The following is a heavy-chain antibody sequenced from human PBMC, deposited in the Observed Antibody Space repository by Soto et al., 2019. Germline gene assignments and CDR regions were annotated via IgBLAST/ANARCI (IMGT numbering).Heavy chain of an antibody. D-gene: IGHD5-12*01. V-gene: IGHV1-69*02. CDR2: IIPIVGIV. CDR1: GGTFSSNT. CDR3: ARYPYSGYGYFDS. Sequence: QVQLVQSGAEVKKPGSSVKVSCKASGGTFSSNTISWVRQAPGQGLEWMGRIIPIVGIVDYAERFQGRVTITADKSTATAYMELSSLRSEDTAMYYCARYPYSGYGYFDSWGQGTLVTVSS. J-gene: IGHJ4*02.